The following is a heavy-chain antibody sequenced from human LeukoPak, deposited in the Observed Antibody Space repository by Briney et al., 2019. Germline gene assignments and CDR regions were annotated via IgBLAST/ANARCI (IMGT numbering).Heavy chain of an antibody. Sequence: PGGSLRLSCAASGFTFSSYSMNWVRQAPGKGLEWVSSISSSGSRTYYADSVKGRFTISRDNSKNTLYLQMNSLGAEDTALYYCAKAQRGYGRPFDYWGQGTLVTVSS. V-gene: IGHV3-23*01. CDR3: AKAQRGYGRPFDY. CDR2: ISSSGSRT. J-gene: IGHJ4*02. CDR1: GFTFSSYS. D-gene: IGHD5-18*01.